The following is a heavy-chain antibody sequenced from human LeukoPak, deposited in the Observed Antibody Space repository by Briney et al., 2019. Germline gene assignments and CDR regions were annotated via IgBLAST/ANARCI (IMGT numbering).Heavy chain of an antibody. Sequence: SETLSLTCAVDGGSFSGYYWSWIRQPPGKGLEWIGEINHSGSTNYNPSLKSRVTISVDTSKNQFSLKLSSVTAADTAVYYCATTLRYFDWLPQPSFDYWGQGTLVTVSS. V-gene: IGHV4-34*01. J-gene: IGHJ4*02. CDR3: ATTLRYFDWLPQPSFDY. CDR2: INHSGST. CDR1: GGSFSGYY. D-gene: IGHD3-9*01.